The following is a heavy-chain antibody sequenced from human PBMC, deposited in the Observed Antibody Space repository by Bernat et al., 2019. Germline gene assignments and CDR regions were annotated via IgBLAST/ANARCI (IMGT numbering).Heavy chain of an antibody. D-gene: IGHD4-17*01. CDR2: IYYSGST. CDR3: AGMNVGAFDY. J-gene: IGHJ4*02. V-gene: IGHV4-39*01. CDR1: GGSISSSSYY. Sequence: QLQLQESGPGLVKPSETLSLTCTVSGGSISSSSYYWGWIRQPPGKGLEWIGSIYYSGSTYYNPSLKSRVTISVDTSKKQLSLKLSSVTAADTAVYYCAGMNVGAFDYWGQGTLVTVSS.